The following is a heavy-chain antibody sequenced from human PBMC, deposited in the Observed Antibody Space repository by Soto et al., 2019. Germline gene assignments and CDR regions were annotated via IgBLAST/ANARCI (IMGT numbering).Heavy chain of an antibody. D-gene: IGHD6-19*01. CDR1: GFTFSNYS. Sequence: PGGSLRLSCAASGFTFSNYSMNWVRQAPGKGLEWLSYINSRSDTMLYADSVKGRFPISRDNSRNSLYLQMNSLGAEDTAVYNCVRMTAGVAGADYWGHGTLVTVSS. CDR3: VRMTAGVAGADY. V-gene: IGHV3-48*01. CDR2: INSRSDTM. J-gene: IGHJ4*01.